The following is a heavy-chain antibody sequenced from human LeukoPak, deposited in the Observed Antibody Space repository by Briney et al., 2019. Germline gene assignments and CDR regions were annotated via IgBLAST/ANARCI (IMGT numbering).Heavy chain of an antibody. CDR2: TYYRSKWYN. CDR3: AGTNSGNLEI. Sequence: SQTLSLTCDISGNSVSSNSAGWNWIRQSPSRGLEWLGRTYYRSKWYNEYAVSVKSRITINPDTSKNQFSLQLNSVTPEDTAVYYCAGTNSGNLEIWGQGTMVTVSS. CDR1: GNSVSSNSAG. J-gene: IGHJ3*02. D-gene: IGHD1-26*01. V-gene: IGHV6-1*01.